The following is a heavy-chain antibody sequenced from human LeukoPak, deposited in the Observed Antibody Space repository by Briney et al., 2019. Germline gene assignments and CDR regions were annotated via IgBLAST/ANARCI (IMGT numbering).Heavy chain of an antibody. V-gene: IGHV3-66*02. D-gene: IGHD3-22*01. J-gene: IGHJ4*02. CDR3: ARAGDYYDSSGYVDY. CDR1: GFTVSSNY. CDR2: IYSGGST. Sequence: GGSLRLSCAASGFTVSSNYMSWVRQAPGKGLERVSVIYSGGSTYYADSVKGRFTISRDNSKNTLYLQMNSLRAEDTAVYYCARAGDYYDSSGYVDYWGQGTLVTVSS.